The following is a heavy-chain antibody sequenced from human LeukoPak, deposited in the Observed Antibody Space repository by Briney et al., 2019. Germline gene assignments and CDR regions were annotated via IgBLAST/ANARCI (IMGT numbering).Heavy chain of an antibody. V-gene: IGHV3-21*01. J-gene: IGHJ4*02. CDR1: GFTFSSYS. CDR2: ISSSSSYI. Sequence: GGSLRLSCAASGFTFSSYSMNWVRQAPGKGLEWVSSISSSSSYIYYADSVKGRFTISRDNAKNSLYLQMNSLRAEGTAVYYCARAGYYYDSSGYYVMTEIDYWGQGTLVTVSS. D-gene: IGHD3-22*01. CDR3: ARAGYYYDSSGYYVMTEIDY.